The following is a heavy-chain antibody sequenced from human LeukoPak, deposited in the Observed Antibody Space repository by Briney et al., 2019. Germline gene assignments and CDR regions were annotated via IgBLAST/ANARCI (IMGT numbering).Heavy chain of an antibody. CDR2: INWNGGST. J-gene: IGHJ5*02. D-gene: IGHD3-10*01. CDR1: GFTFDDYG. V-gene: IGHV3-20*04. Sequence: GGSLRLSCAASGFTFDDYGMSWVRQPPGEGLEWGSGINWNGGSTDYADSVKGRFAISKDNAKNSLYLQMNSLRAEDTALYYCAKDLGYGSGSYLDPWGQGTLVTDSS. CDR3: AKDLGYGSGSYLDP.